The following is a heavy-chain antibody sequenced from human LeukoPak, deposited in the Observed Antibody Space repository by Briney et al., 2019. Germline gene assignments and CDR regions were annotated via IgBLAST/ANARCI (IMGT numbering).Heavy chain of an antibody. D-gene: IGHD5-24*01. J-gene: IGHJ4*02. CDR2: ISAYNGNT. V-gene: IGHV1-18*04. CDR1: GYTFTSYY. Sequence: ASVKVSCKASGYTFTSYYIHWVRQAPGQGLEWMGWISAYNGNTNYAQKLQGRVTMTTDTSTSTAYMELRSLRSDDTAVYYCARGVRDSPWVPDPYFDYWGQGTLVTVSS. CDR3: ARGVRDSPWVPDPYFDY.